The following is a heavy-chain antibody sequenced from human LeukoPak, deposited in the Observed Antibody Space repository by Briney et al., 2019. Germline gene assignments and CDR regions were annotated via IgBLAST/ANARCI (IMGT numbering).Heavy chain of an antibody. D-gene: IGHD6-13*01. CDR3: AKDRPTVYSSSWLHFLDS. V-gene: IGHV3-21*04. J-gene: IGHJ4*02. Sequence: PGGSLRLSCAASGFTFSSYSMHWVRQAPGKGLEWVSSISSGSTYIYYADSVKGRFTISRDNTKNSLYLQMNSLRADDTAVYYCAKDRPTVYSSSWLHFLDSWGQGTLVTVSS. CDR1: GFTFSSYS. CDR2: ISSGSTYI.